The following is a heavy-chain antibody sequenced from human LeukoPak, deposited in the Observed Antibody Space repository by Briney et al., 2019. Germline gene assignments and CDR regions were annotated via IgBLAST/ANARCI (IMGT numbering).Heavy chain of an antibody. Sequence: ASVKVSCKASGYTFTSYGISWVGQAPGQGLEWMGWISAYNGNTNYAQKLQGRVTMTTDTSTSTAYMELRSLRSDDTAVYYCARGQKLIMITFGGLSPWGQGTLVTVSS. CDR3: ARGQKLIMITFGGLSP. D-gene: IGHD3-16*01. J-gene: IGHJ5*02. CDR2: ISAYNGNT. CDR1: GYTFTSYG. V-gene: IGHV1-18*01.